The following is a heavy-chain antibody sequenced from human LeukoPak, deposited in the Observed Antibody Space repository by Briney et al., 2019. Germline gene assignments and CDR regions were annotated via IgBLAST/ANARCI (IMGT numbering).Heavy chain of an antibody. CDR3: ARVGNYSNYGDY. CDR2: IIPILGIA. Sequence: GASVTVSFKASGGTFTIYAISWVRQAPGQGLEWMGRIIPILGIANYAQKFQGRVTITADKSTSTAYMELSSLRSEDTAVYYCARVGNYSNYGDYWGQGTLVTVSS. V-gene: IGHV1-69*04. D-gene: IGHD4-4*01. J-gene: IGHJ4*02. CDR1: GGTFTIYA.